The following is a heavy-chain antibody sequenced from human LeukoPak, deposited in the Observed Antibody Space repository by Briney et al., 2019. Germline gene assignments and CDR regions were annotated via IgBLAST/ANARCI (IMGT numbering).Heavy chain of an antibody. CDR2: INHSGST. CDR3: ARRAVTTGENYFDY. V-gene: IGHV4-34*01. J-gene: IGHJ4*02. Sequence: LRLSCAASGFTFSDYYMSWIHQPPGKGLEWIGEINHSGSTNYNPSLKSRVTISVDTSKNQFSLKLSSVTAADTAVYYCARRAVTTGENYFDYWGQGTLVTVSS. CDR1: GFTFSDYY. D-gene: IGHD4-17*01.